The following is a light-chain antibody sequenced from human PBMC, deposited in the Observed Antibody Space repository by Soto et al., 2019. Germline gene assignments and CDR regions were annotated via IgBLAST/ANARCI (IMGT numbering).Light chain of an antibody. CDR3: QQYDSSPRT. J-gene: IGKJ1*01. Sequence: EIVLTQSPATLSLSPGERATLSCRASQSVSSYLAWYQQKPGQAPRLLIYDASRRAAGIPDRFSGSGSGTDFTLTISRPESEDIAVYYCQQYDSSPRTFGQGTRVEIK. V-gene: IGKV3-20*01. CDR1: QSVSSY. CDR2: DAS.